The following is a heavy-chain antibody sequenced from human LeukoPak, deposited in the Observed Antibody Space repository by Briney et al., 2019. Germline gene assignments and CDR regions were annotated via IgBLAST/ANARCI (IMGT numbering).Heavy chain of an antibody. Sequence: GASVKVSCKASGYTFTDYYMHWVQQAPGKGLEWMGGFDPEDGETIYAQKFQGRVTMTEDTSTDTAYMELSSLRSEDTAVYYCATDSLYGSGSLYWGQGTLVTVSS. CDR3: ATDSLYGSGSLY. J-gene: IGHJ4*02. CDR2: FDPEDGET. V-gene: IGHV1-24*01. D-gene: IGHD3-10*01. CDR1: GYTFTDYY.